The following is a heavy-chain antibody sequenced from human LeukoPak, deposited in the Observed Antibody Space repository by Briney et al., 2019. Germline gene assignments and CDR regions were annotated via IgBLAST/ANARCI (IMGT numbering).Heavy chain of an antibody. CDR3: ARDGAAKSGSYPNY. V-gene: IGHV3-30-3*01. CDR2: ISYDGSNK. D-gene: IGHD1-26*01. Sequence: GGSLRLSCAASGFTFSSYAMHWVRQAPGKGLEWGAVISYDGSNKYYADSVKGRFTISRDNSKNTLYLQMNSLRAEDTAVYYCARDGAAKSGSYPNYWGQGTLVTVSS. J-gene: IGHJ4*02. CDR1: GFTFSSYA.